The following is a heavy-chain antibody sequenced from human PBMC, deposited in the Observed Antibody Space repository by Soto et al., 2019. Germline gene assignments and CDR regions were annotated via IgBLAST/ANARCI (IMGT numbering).Heavy chain of an antibody. J-gene: IGHJ4*02. CDR3: ARAYGSGSYYNPFDY. D-gene: IGHD3-10*01. Sequence: QVQLVQSGAEVKKPGASVKDSCKASGYTFTGYYMHWVRQAPGQGLEWMGWINPNSGGTNYAQKFQGWVTMTRDTSISTAYMELSRLRSDDTAVYYCARAYGSGSYYNPFDYWGQGTLVTVSS. V-gene: IGHV1-2*04. CDR1: GYTFTGYY. CDR2: INPNSGGT.